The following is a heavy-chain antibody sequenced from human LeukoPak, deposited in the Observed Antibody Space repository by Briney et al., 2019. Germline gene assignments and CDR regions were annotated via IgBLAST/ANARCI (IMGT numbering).Heavy chain of an antibody. CDR3: ARGYSSSWYPLYYYYGMDV. J-gene: IGHJ6*02. D-gene: IGHD6-13*01. CDR2: ISSSGSII. V-gene: IGHV3-48*03. CDR1: GFTFRSCE. Sequence: GGSLRLSCAASGFTFRSCELSWVRQAPAKGLEWVSYISSSGSIIYYADSVKGRFTISRDNAKNSLYLQMNSLRAEDTAVYYCARGYSSSWYPLYYYYGMDVWGQGTTVTVSS.